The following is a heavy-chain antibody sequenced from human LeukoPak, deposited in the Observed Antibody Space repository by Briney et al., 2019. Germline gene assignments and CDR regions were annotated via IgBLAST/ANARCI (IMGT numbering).Heavy chain of an antibody. V-gene: IGHV3-23*01. CDR2: ISGSGGST. D-gene: IGHD1-26*01. J-gene: IGHJ4*02. Sequence: PGGSLRLFCAASGFTFSSYAMSWVRQAPGKGLEWVSAISGSGGSTYYADSVKGRFTISRDNSKNTLYLQMNSLRAEDTAVYYCAKDRSESYFYFDFWGQGTLVTVSS. CDR1: GFTFSSYA. CDR3: AKDRSESYFYFDF.